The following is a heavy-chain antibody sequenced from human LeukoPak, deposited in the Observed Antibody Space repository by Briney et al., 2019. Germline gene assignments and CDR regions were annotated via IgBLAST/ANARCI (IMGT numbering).Heavy chain of an antibody. V-gene: IGHV3-66*02. D-gene: IGHD3-22*01. CDR2: IYSGGST. Sequence: GGSLRPSCAASGFTARGNYMSWVRQAPGKGLEGGSVIYSGGSTYYADSVKGRFSISRDNSKNTLYLQMNSLRAEDTAVYYCASPTSDYYDSSGYFGYWGQGTLVTVSS. J-gene: IGHJ4*02. CDR3: ASPTSDYYDSSGYFGY. CDR1: GFTARGNY.